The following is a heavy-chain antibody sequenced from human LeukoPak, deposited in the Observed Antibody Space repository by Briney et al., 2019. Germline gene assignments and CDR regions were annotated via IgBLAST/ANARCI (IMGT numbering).Heavy chain of an antibody. D-gene: IGHD4-23*01. V-gene: IGHV3-33*08. CDR3: ARAYGGNDLCDY. J-gene: IGHJ4*02. Sequence: PGRSLRLSCAASGFTFSSYGMHWVRQAPGKGLEWVAVIWYDGSNKYYADSVKGRFTISRDNSKNTLYLQMNSLRAEDTAVYYCARAYGGNDLCDYWGQGTLVTVSS. CDR1: GFTFSSYG. CDR2: IWYDGSNK.